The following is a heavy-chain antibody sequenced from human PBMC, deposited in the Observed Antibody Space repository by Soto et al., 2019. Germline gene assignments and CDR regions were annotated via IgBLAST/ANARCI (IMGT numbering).Heavy chain of an antibody. Sequence: SETLSLTCTVSGGSIRGYYWSGIRQSAGMGLEWIGRMHTSGSTNYNPSLKSRVTFSVDMSKNQISLKLTSVTAADPALYYCVRASMPKAHFDSWGQGTLVTVSS. J-gene: IGHJ4*02. CDR1: GGSIRGYY. V-gene: IGHV4-4*07. CDR3: VRASMPKAHFDS. D-gene: IGHD2-2*01. CDR2: MHTSGST.